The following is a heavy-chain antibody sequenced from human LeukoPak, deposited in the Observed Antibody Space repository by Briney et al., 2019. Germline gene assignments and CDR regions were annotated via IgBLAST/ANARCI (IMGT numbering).Heavy chain of an antibody. Sequence: GGSLRLSCAASGFIFSSYWMTWVRQAPGKGLEWVANIKQDGSEKYYVDSVKGRFTISRDNAKNSLYLQMNSLRAEDTAVYYCARENPYGDYVLYYYYMDVWGKGTTVTVSS. CDR1: GFIFSSYW. J-gene: IGHJ6*03. CDR3: ARENPYGDYVLYYYYMDV. D-gene: IGHD4-17*01. V-gene: IGHV3-7*01. CDR2: IKQDGSEK.